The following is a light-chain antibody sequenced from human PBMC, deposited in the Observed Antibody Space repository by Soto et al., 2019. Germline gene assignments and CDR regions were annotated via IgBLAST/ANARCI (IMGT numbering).Light chain of an antibody. V-gene: IGKV2-28*01. CDR1: QSLLHGDGYNY. J-gene: IGKJ5*01. CDR2: LGS. CDR3: MQALQTPVT. Sequence: DIVMTQSPLSLPVTPGEPASISCRSSQSLLHGDGYNYLDWYLQKPGQSPQLLIYLGSNRASGVPDRFSGSGSGTDFTLTISRVEAEDFGVYYCMQALQTPVTFGQGTRLEIK.